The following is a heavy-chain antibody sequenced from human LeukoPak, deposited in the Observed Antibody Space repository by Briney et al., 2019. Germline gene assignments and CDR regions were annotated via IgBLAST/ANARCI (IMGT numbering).Heavy chain of an antibody. Sequence: GGSLRLSCAASGFTFSSYSMNWVRQAPGKGLEWVSYIRSSSRTIYYADSVKGRFTISRDNAKNSLFLQMNSLKTGDTAVYYCTTEEREMATIGEWDDAFDIWGQGTMVTVSS. J-gene: IGHJ3*02. V-gene: IGHV3-48*01. CDR1: GFTFSSYS. CDR2: IRSSSRTI. CDR3: TTEEREMATIGEWDDAFDI. D-gene: IGHD5-24*01.